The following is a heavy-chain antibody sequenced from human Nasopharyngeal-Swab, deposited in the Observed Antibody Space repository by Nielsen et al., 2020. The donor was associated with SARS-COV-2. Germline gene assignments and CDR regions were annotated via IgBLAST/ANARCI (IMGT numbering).Heavy chain of an antibody. Sequence: ASVKVSCKASGYTFTSYAMHWVRQAPGQRLEWMGWINAGNGNTKYSQKFQGRVTITRDTSASTAYMELSSLRSGDTAVYYCAGGLDYGDYAFDYWGQGTLVTVSS. CDR2: INAGNGNT. CDR3: AGGLDYGDYAFDY. D-gene: IGHD4-17*01. CDR1: GYTFTSYA. J-gene: IGHJ4*02. V-gene: IGHV1-3*01.